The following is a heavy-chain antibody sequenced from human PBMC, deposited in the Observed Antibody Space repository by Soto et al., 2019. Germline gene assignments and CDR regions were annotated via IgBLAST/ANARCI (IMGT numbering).Heavy chain of an antibody. CDR1: GYSLTDNG. V-gene: IGHV1-8*01. CDR2: ISPDSGKT. J-gene: IGHJ6*03. CDR3: ARVYGYYYHYMDV. Sequence: QAYLEQSGAEVKKPGASVKVSCKASGYSLTDNGITWVRQASGQGLEYVGWISPDSGKTDYAQKFQGRVTMTRDTSINTVYMELSSLRSDDTAVYYCARVYGYYYHYMDVWRKGTTVTVSS. D-gene: IGHD2-8*01.